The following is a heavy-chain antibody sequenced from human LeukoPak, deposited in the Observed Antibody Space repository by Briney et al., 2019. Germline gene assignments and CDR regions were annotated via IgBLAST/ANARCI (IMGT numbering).Heavy chain of an antibody. D-gene: IGHD3-10*01. CDR1: GFTFDDYA. V-gene: IGHV3-9*03. CDR3: AKDSDGSGSSSYFDY. Sequence: GGSLRLSCAASGFTFDDYAMHWVRQAPGKGLEWVSGISWNSGSIGYADSVKGRFTISRDNAKNSLYLQMNSLRAEDMALYYCAKDSDGSGSSSYFDYWGQGTLVTVSS. J-gene: IGHJ4*02. CDR2: ISWNSGSI.